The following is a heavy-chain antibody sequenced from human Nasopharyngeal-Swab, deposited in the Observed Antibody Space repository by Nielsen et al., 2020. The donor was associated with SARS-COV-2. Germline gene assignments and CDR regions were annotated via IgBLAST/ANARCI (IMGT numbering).Heavy chain of an antibody. V-gene: IGHV3-33*01. CDR3: ARDEHSSGWLIDY. CDR1: GFTFSSYG. J-gene: IGHJ4*02. CDR2: IWYDGSNK. Sequence: GESLKISCAASGFTFSSYGMHWVRQARGKGLGWVAVIWYDGSNKYYADSVKGRFTISRDNSKNTLYLQMNSLRAEDTAVYYCARDEHSSGWLIDYWGQGTLVTVSS. D-gene: IGHD6-19*01.